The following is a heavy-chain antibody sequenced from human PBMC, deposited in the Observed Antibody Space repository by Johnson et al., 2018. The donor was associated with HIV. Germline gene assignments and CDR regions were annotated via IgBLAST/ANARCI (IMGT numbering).Heavy chain of an antibody. CDR2: ISYDGSNK. J-gene: IGHJ3*02. CDR1: GLTVSTNY. Sequence: QVQLVESGGGMVQPGGSLRLSCAASGLTVSTNYMSWVRQAPGKGLEWVAVISYDGSNKYYADSVKGRFTISRDNAKNSLYLQMNSLRAEDTALYDCARDLIGWELRGAFDIWGQGTMVTVSS. D-gene: IGHD1-26*01. CDR3: ARDLIGWELRGAFDI. V-gene: IGHV3-30-3*01.